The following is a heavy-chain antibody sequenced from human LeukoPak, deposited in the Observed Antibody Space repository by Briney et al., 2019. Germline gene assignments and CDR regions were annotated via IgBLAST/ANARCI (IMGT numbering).Heavy chain of an antibody. Sequence: PSETLTLTCTVSGGSISSYHWSWIRQPTGKGLEWIGYISYTGSTIYSPSLKSRVTISVDTSKNQFSLQLTSVTAADTAVYYCARDDYRGVTNFDPWGQGTLVTVSS. V-gene: IGHV4-59*01. J-gene: IGHJ5*02. CDR1: GGSISSYH. D-gene: IGHD3-10*01. CDR3: ARDDYRGVTNFDP. CDR2: ISYTGST.